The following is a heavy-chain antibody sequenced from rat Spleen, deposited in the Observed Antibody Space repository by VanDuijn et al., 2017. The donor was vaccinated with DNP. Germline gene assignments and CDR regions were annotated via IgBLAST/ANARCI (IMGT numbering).Heavy chain of an antibody. CDR3: ATFEGRDA. D-gene: IGHD1-11*01. Sequence: EVQLVESGGGLVQPGRSLKLSCAASGFTFSDYNMAWVRQAPKQGLEWVATIIYDGSRTYYRDSVKGRFTITRDNAKSTLYLQMDSLRSEDTATYYCATFEGRDAWGQGTSVTVSS. CDR1: GFTFSDYN. CDR2: IIYDGSRT. J-gene: IGHJ4*01. V-gene: IGHV5S10*01.